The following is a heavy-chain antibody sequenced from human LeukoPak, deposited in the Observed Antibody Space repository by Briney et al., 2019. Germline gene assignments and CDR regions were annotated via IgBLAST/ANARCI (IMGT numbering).Heavy chain of an antibody. Sequence: SQTLSLTCTVSGGSISSGSYYWSWIRQPAGKGLEWIGRIYTSGSTNYNPSLKSRVTISVDTSKNQFSLKLSSVTAADTAVYYCARGGGYGDPIDYWGQGTLVTVSS. CDR1: GGSISSGSYY. V-gene: IGHV4-61*02. CDR3: ARGGGYGDPIDY. CDR2: IYTSGST. D-gene: IGHD4-17*01. J-gene: IGHJ4*02.